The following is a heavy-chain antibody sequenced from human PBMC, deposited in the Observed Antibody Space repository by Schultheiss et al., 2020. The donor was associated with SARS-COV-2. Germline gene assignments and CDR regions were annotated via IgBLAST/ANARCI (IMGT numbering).Heavy chain of an antibody. Sequence: SGPTLVKPTQTLTLTCTFSGFSLSTSGVGVGWIRQPPGKALEWLGLIYWDDDKRYSPSLKSRLTITKDTSKNQVVLTMTNMDPVDTATYYWARPHLGSDAFDIWGQATMVTVS. CDR3: ARPHLGSDAFDI. V-gene: IGHV2-5*02. J-gene: IGHJ3*02. CDR2: IYWDDDK. CDR1: GFSLSTSGVG.